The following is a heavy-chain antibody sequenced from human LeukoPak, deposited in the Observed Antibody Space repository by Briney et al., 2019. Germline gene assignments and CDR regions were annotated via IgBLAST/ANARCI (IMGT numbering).Heavy chain of an antibody. V-gene: IGHV3-15*01. J-gene: IGHJ4*02. D-gene: IGHD3-16*01. CDR1: GFSFSNAW. CDR2: IMTKTDGGTT. CDR3: TTSGTPPTRFLHY. Sequence: GWSLRLSFSASGFSFSNAWVSSVRQAPGKGLEWVGRIMTKTDGGTTDYAAPVKGRFTISRDDSKNTLYLQMYGLKTEDTAVYYCTTSGTPPTRFLHYWGQGTLVTVSS.